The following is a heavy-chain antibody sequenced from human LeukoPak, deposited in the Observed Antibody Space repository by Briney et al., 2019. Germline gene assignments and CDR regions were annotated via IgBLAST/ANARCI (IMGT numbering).Heavy chain of an antibody. Sequence: SQTLSLTCTVSGGSISSGGYYWSWIRQHPGKGLEWIGYIYYSGSTYYTPSLKSRVTISVDTSKNQFSLKLSSVTAADTAVYYCARDHYYDSSGPYSRYYYYGMDVWGQGTTVTVSS. V-gene: IGHV4-31*03. J-gene: IGHJ6*02. CDR2: IYYSGST. CDR1: GGSISSGGYY. CDR3: ARDHYYDSSGPYSRYYYYGMDV. D-gene: IGHD3-22*01.